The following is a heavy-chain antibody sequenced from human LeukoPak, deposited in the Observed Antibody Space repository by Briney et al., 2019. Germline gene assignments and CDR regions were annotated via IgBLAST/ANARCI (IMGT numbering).Heavy chain of an antibody. CDR3: ARPRGYCSSTSCFHFDY. J-gene: IGHJ4*02. Sequence: GASVKVSCKASGGTFSSYATSWVRQAPGQGLEWMGGIIPIFGTANYAQKFQGRVTITADESTSTAYMELSSLRSEDTAVYYCARPRGYCSSTSCFHFDYWGQGTLVTVSS. CDR1: GGTFSSYA. D-gene: IGHD2-2*01. CDR2: IIPIFGTA. V-gene: IGHV1-69*13.